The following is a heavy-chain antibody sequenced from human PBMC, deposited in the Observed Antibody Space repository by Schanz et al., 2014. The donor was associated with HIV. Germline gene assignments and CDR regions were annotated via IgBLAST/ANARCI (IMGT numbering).Heavy chain of an antibody. V-gene: IGHV3-33*01. D-gene: IGHD2-8*01. Sequence: QVRLVESGGGVVRPGRSLRLSCAASGFTFDSYGMHWVRQAPGKGLEWVAVIWFDGRNKYYADSVKGRFTISRDNSKNTLYLQMNSLRAEDTAVYYCARDRMVYAQAPLYYFDYWGQGTLVTVSS. CDR3: ARDRMVYAQAPLYYFDY. J-gene: IGHJ4*02. CDR2: IWFDGRNK. CDR1: GFTFDSYG.